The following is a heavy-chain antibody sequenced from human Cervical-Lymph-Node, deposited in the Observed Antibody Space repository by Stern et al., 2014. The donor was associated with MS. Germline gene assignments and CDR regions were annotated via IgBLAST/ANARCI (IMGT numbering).Heavy chain of an antibody. CDR1: GFTFSSYW. CDR3: ARRVLNWFDP. Sequence: EVQLVQSGGGLVQPGGSLRLSCAASGFTFSSYWMHWVRQAPGKGLVWGSRINRTGGSTSYADSVKGRFTLPRDTPKNTLYLQMNSLRAEDTAVYYCARRVLNWFDPWGQGTLVTVSS. J-gene: IGHJ5*02. CDR2: INRTGGST. V-gene: IGHV3-74*02.